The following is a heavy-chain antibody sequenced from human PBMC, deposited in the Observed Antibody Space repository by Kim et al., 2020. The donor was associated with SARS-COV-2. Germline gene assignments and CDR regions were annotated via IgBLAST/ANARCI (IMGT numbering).Heavy chain of an antibody. CDR1: GYTFTSYY. CDR3: ARDRLHSGSYSRAPCY. J-gene: IGHJ4*02. V-gene: IGHV1-46*01. Sequence: ASVKVSCKASGYTFTSYYMHWVRQAPGQGLEWMGIINPSGGSTSYAQKFQGRVTMTRDTSTSTVYMELSSLRSEDTAVYYCARDRLHSGSYSRAPCYWGQGTLVTVSS. D-gene: IGHD1-26*01. CDR2: INPSGGST.